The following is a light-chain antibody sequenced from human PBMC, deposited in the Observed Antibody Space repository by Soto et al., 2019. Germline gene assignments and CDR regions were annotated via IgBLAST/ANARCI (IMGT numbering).Light chain of an antibody. CDR3: QQQGRSLIT. V-gene: IGKV3-20*01. CDR1: QSVNSNS. CDR2: GAS. Sequence: EVGLSMSVGTLSLSPGERATLSCRASQSVNSNSLAWYQQKPGQAPRVFIYGASTRATGIPDRFSGSGSGTDFTLTISRLEPEDFAVYYCQQQGRSLITFGDVARLEIK. J-gene: IGKJ5*01.